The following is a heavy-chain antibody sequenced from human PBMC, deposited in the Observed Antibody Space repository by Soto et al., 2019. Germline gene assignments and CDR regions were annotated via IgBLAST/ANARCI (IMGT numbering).Heavy chain of an antibody. CDR2: ISAYNGNT. CDR1: GYTFTSYG. Sequence: GASVKVSCKASGYTFTSYGISWVRQAPGQGLEWMGWISAYNGNTNYAQKRQGRVTMTTDTSTSTAYMELRSLRSDDTAVYYCAREPVDYYDSSGPFGYWGQGTLVTVSS. CDR3: AREPVDYYDSSGPFGY. D-gene: IGHD3-22*01. V-gene: IGHV1-18*01. J-gene: IGHJ4*02.